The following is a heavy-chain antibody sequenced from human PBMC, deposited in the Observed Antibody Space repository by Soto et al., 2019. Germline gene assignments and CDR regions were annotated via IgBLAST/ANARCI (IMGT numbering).Heavy chain of an antibody. CDR2: ISGSGGTT. CDR3: AKGRSALPIFDY. Sequence: EVQLLESGGGWIQPGGSLRLSCAASGFSFSNYAMNWVRQAPGKGLEWVSFISGSGGTTDYADSVRGRFRLSRDNSKNTVDLEMNSLRTEDTAVYFCAKGRSALPIFDYWGQGVMVTVPS. V-gene: IGHV3-23*01. J-gene: IGHJ4*02. CDR1: GFSFSNYA.